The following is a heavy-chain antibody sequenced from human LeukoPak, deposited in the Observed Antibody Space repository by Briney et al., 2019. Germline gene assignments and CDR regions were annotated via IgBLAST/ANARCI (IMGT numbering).Heavy chain of an antibody. D-gene: IGHD5-24*01. Sequence: PSETLSLTCTVSGDSIRSGAYCWNRIRQPAGKGLEWIGRIYNSENTNYNPSLRSRVTISIDTSKTHFSLRLSSLTAADTAVYYCAGTTIVRSRGGFDIWGQGTMVTVSS. V-gene: IGHV4-61*02. CDR1: GDSIRSGAYC. J-gene: IGHJ3*02. CDR2: IYNSENT. CDR3: AGTTIVRSRGGFDI.